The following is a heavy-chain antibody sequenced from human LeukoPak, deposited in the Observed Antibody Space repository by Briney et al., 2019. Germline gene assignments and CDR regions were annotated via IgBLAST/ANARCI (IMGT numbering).Heavy chain of an antibody. V-gene: IGHV3-23*01. CDR3: AKLTSGWFEDF. J-gene: IGHJ4*02. CDR1: GFTLSAYP. Sequence: GGSLRLSCAASGFTLSAYPMTWVRQAPGKGLEWVSTISPTDGYTYYVGSVKGRFTISRDFSKNTLYLQMNSLRAEDTAVYFCAKLTSGWFEDFWGQGTLVTVSS. CDR2: ISPTDGYT. D-gene: IGHD6-19*01.